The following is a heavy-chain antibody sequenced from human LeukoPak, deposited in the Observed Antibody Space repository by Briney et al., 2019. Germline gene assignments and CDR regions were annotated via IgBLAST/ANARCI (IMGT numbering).Heavy chain of an antibody. Sequence: SETLSLTCAVYGGSFSGYYWSWIRQPPGKGLEWIGEINHSGSTNYNPFLKSRVTISVDTSKNQFSLKLSSVTAADTAVYYRARKPLNRYSSGWRAFDIWGQGTMVTVSS. CDR3: ARKPLNRYSSGWRAFDI. CDR2: INHSGST. D-gene: IGHD6-19*01. J-gene: IGHJ3*02. CDR1: GGSFSGYY. V-gene: IGHV4-34*01.